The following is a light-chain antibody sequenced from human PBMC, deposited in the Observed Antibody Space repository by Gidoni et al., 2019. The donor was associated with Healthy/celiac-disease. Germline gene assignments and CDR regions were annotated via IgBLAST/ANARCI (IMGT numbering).Light chain of an antibody. J-gene: IGKJ3*01. Sequence: EIVLTQSPATLSLSPGERATLSCRASQSVSSYLAWYQQKPGQAPRLLIYDASNRATGIPARFRGSGSGTDFTLTISSLEPEDFAVYYCQQRSNWPLFTFGPGTKVEIK. V-gene: IGKV3-11*01. CDR1: QSVSSY. CDR3: QQRSNWPLFT. CDR2: DAS.